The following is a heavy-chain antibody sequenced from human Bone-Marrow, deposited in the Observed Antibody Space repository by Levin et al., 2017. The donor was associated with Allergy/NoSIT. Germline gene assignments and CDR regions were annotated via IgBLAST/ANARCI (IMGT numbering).Heavy chain of an antibody. Sequence: GGSLRLSCAASGFTFDDYAMHWVRQAPGKGLEWVSGISWNSGSIGYADSVKGRFTISRDNAKNSLYLQMNSLRAEDTALYYCAKGEYWGQGTLVTVSS. CDR3: AKGEY. J-gene: IGHJ4*02. CDR2: ISWNSGSI. V-gene: IGHV3-9*01. CDR1: GFTFDDYA.